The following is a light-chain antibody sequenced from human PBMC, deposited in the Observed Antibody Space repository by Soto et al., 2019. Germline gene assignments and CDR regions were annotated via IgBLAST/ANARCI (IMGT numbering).Light chain of an antibody. V-gene: IGLV2-14*03. CDR3: SSVTGSNYV. CDR1: IIDVGGYNF. J-gene: IGLJ1*01. Sequence: QSVLTQPASVSGSPGQSITISCTGTIIDVGGYNFVSWYQQYPGKAPKLMICDVSNRPSGVSNRFSGSKSGNTASLTISGLQAEDEADYYCSSVTGSNYVFGTGNKVTVL. CDR2: DVS.